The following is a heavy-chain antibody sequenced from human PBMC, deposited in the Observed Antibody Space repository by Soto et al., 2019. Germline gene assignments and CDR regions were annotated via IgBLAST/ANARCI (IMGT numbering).Heavy chain of an antibody. CDR2: IGGGGSPT. CDR1: GFTFSNYA. V-gene: IGHV3-23*01. Sequence: GGSLRLSCAASGFTFSNYAMRWIRQAPGKGLEWVSAIGGGGSPTYYADSVKGRFTVSRDNSKNTLYLHMNSLRAEDTAVYYCASSLLTPFDYWGQGTLVTVSS. D-gene: IGHD7-27*01. CDR3: ASSLLTPFDY. J-gene: IGHJ4*02.